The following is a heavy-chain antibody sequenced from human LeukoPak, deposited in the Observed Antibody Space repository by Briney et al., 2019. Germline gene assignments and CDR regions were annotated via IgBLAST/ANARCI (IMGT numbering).Heavy chain of an antibody. Sequence: ASVKVSCKASGYTFTGYYMHWVRQAPGQGLEWMGWINPNSGGTNYAQKFQGRVTMTRDTSISTAYMELSRLRSDDTAVYYCARSDSHYYYYGMDVWGQGTTVTVSS. CDR2: INPNSGGT. D-gene: IGHD4-11*01. CDR3: ARSDSHYYYYGMDV. J-gene: IGHJ6*02. CDR1: GYTFTGYY. V-gene: IGHV1-2*02.